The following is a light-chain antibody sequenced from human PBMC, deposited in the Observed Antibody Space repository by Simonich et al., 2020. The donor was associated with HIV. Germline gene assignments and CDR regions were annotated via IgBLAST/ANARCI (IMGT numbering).Light chain of an antibody. CDR2: VGTGGIVG. J-gene: IGLJ3*02. Sequence: QPVLTQPPSASASLGASVTLTCTLRSGYSDYKVDGYQQRPGKGPRFVMRVGTGGIVGSKGDGIPDRFSVLGSGLNRYLTIKNIQEEDESDYHCGADHGSGSNFVWVFGGGTKLTVL. CDR3: GADHGSGSNFVWV. V-gene: IGLV9-49*01. CDR1: SGYSDYK.